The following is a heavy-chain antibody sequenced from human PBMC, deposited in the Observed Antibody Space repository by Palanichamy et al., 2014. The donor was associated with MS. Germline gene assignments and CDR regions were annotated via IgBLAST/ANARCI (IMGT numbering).Heavy chain of an antibody. CDR3: ARVLVGATEHGAFDI. CDR1: GFTFSSYA. D-gene: IGHD1-26*01. V-gene: IGHV3-64*01. J-gene: IGHJ3*02. Sequence: EVQLVEVWGRAWSSLGGPVRLSCAASGFTFSSYAVHWVRQAPGKGLEYVSAISSNGGSTYYANSVKGRFTISRDNSKNTLYLQMGSLRAEDMAVYYCARVLVGATEHGAFDIWGQGTMVTVSS. CDR2: ISSNGGST.